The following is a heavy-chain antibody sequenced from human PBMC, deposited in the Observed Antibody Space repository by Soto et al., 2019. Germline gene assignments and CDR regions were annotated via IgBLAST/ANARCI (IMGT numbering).Heavy chain of an antibody. CDR2: IYWNDDK. Sequence: QITLKESGPTLVKPTQTLTLTCSFSGFTLTTSGVGVGWIRQPPGKALEWLALIYWNDDKRYSPSLKSTLTINNDTSQNQVVPTMTNLDPVDTATYYFTHRQGSYDFWSRYPPPDYYAYSGQGTLVTVSS. D-gene: IGHD3-3*01. V-gene: IGHV2-5*01. CDR3: THRQGSYDFWSRYPPPDYYAY. J-gene: IGHJ4*02. CDR1: GFTLTTSGVG.